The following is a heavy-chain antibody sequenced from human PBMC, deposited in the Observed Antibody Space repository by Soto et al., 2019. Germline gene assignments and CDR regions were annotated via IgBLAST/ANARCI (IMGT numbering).Heavy chain of an antibody. CDR3: ASGVVDATGSFDY. D-gene: IGHD2-15*01. J-gene: IGHJ4*02. V-gene: IGHV4-30-4*01. Sequence: SGTLSVTCIVHVGSISMGDYCWSWIREPPGKGLEWIGYLYYSGSTYYNPSLKSRVTISVDTSKNQFSLKLSSVTAADTAVYYCASGVVDATGSFDYWGQGTMVTVSS. CDR2: LYYSGST. CDR1: VGSISMGDYC.